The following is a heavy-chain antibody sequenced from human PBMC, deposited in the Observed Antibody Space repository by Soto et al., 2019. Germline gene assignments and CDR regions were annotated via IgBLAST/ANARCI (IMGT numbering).Heavy chain of an antibody. CDR3: GRDGALGDRAVVAS. CDR2: IWYDGSNK. J-gene: IGHJ4*02. Sequence: QVQLVESGGGVVQPGKSLRLSCAASGFTFSTYGMHWVRQAPGKGLEWVAVIWYDGSNKYHGDSLKGRFTSSRDNSKKTLYLQMNNLRAEATAVYYCGRDGALGDRAVVASWGQGTLVIVSS. D-gene: IGHD5-18*01. V-gene: IGHV3-33*01. CDR1: GFTFSTYG.